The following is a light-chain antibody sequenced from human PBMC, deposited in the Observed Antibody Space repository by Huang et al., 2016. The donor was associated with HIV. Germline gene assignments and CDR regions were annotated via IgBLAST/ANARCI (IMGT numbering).Light chain of an antibody. J-gene: IGKJ2*01. Sequence: EIVLTQSPGTLSLFPGERATLSCRANQSVSSTYLTWYQQKPGQAPRHLIYGASSRATGSPDRCSGSGSGTDFTLTISRLEPEDFAVYYCQQYGNSPPRYTFGQGTKLEIK. V-gene: IGKV3-20*01. CDR1: QSVSSTY. CDR3: QQYGNSPPRYT. CDR2: GAS.